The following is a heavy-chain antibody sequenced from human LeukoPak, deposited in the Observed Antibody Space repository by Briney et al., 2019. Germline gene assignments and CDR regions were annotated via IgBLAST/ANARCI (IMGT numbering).Heavy chain of an antibody. CDR3: ARARLTDYVWGRRTFDI. CDR2: INTDGSST. J-gene: IGHJ3*02. Sequence: TGGSLRLSCAASGFIFSSYWMHWVRHAPGKGLAWVSRINTDGSSTSYADSVKGRFTISRDNAKKSLYLQMNSLRAEDTAVYYCARARLTDYVWGRRTFDIWGQGTMVTISS. CDR1: GFIFSSYW. V-gene: IGHV3-74*01. D-gene: IGHD3-16*01.